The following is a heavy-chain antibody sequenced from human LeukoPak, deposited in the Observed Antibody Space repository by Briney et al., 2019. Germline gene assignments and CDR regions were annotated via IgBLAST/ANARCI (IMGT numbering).Heavy chain of an antibody. J-gene: IGHJ6*02. V-gene: IGHV3-30*18. CDR3: AKDSSSSNYYYGLDV. Sequence: PGRSLRLSCAASGFTFSSYGMNWVRQAPGKGLEWVAAISYDGTNKYYGDSVKGRFTISRDNSKNTLYLQMNSLRADDTAVYFCAKDSSSSNYYYGLDVWGQGTTVTVSS. CDR2: ISYDGTNK. CDR1: GFTFSSYG. D-gene: IGHD6-13*01.